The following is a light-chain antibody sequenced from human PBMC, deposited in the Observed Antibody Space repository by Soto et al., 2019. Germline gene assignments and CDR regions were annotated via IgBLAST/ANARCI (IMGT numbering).Light chain of an antibody. V-gene: IGKV3-11*01. CDR2: DAS. Sequence: EIVLTQSPATLSLSPGERATLSCRASQSLSSFLAWYQQKPGQAPRLLIYDASNRATGIPARFSGSGSGTDFTLTISSLEPEDFAVYYCQQRSNWPRLTFGGGTKVDIK. CDR3: QQRSNWPRLT. J-gene: IGKJ4*01. CDR1: QSLSSF.